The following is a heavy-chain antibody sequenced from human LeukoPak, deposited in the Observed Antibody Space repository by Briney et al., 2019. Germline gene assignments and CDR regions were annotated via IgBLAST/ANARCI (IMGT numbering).Heavy chain of an antibody. CDR3: ARQWLVVVDY. V-gene: IGHV3-7*01. CDR2: IKQDGSEK. J-gene: IGHJ4*02. CDR1: GFTFSNAW. D-gene: IGHD6-19*01. Sequence: PGGSLRLSCAASGFTFSNAWMSWVRQAPGMGLEWVANIKQDGSEKYYVDSVKGRFTISRDNAKNSLYLQMNSLRAEDTAVYYCARQWLVVVDYWGQGTLVTVSS.